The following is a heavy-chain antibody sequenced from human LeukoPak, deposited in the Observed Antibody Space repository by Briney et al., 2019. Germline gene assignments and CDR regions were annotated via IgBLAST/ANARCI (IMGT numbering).Heavy chain of an antibody. V-gene: IGHV3-9*03. CDR1: GFTFDDYA. CDR2: ISWDSGSI. D-gene: IGHD6-19*01. Sequence: GRSLRLSCAASGFTFDDYAMHWVRQTPGKGLEGVSGISWDSGSIGYADSVKGRFTISRDNTKNYLFLQMNSLRAEDMALYYCAKGLYLGDSVAGTLDFAYWGQGTLVAVSS. CDR3: AKGLYLGDSVAGTLDFAY. J-gene: IGHJ4*02.